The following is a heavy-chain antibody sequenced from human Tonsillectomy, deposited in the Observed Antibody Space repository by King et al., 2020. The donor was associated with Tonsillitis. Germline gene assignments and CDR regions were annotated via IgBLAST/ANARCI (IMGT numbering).Heavy chain of an antibody. Sequence: VQLVESGGGLVQPGRSLRLSCAASGFTFDDYAMHWVRQAPGKGLEWVSGISWNSGSIGYADSVKGRFTISRDNAKNSLYLQMNSLRAEDTALYYCAKGNCDSLTGYRDAGLIDYWGQGTLVTVSS. CDR3: AKGNCDSLTGYRDAGLIDY. D-gene: IGHD3-9*01. CDR2: ISWNSGSI. V-gene: IGHV3-9*01. CDR1: GFTFDDYA. J-gene: IGHJ4*02.